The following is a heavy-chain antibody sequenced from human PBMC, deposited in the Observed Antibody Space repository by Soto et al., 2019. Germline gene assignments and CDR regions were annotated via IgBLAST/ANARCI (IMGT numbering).Heavy chain of an antibody. CDR3: AGGGSLLAVY. CDR1: GFTFNTYW. Sequence: EVHLVESGGGLVQPGGSLRLSCAASGFTFNTYWMNWFRQAPGKGLGWVANIKRDGSEEYYVDSVRGRFTISRDNAKNSLHLQMKRLRAEDTAVYYCAGGGSLLAVYWGQGTRVAVSS. V-gene: IGHV3-7*04. D-gene: IGHD2-15*01. CDR2: IKRDGSEE. J-gene: IGHJ4*02.